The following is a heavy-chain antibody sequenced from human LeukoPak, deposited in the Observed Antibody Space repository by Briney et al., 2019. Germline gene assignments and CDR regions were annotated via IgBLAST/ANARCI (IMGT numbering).Heavy chain of an antibody. CDR1: GYTFIGYY. J-gene: IGHJ4*02. Sequence: ASVKVSCQASGYTFIGYYLHWVRQAPGQGPEWMGWIDPNSGDTHSAQKFQGRVTMTRDTSISTGYMELNRLTSDDTAVYYCARALLVLAGTNFDYWGQGTLVTVSS. V-gene: IGHV1-2*02. CDR2: IDPNSGDT. CDR3: ARALLVLAGTNFDY. D-gene: IGHD2-2*01.